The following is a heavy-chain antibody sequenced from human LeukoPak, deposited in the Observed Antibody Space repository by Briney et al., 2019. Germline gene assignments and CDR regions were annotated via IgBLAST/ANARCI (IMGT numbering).Heavy chain of an antibody. V-gene: IGHV3-30*18. D-gene: IGHD3-22*01. CDR1: GFTFSSYG. Sequence: PGRSLRLSCAASGFTFSSYGMHWVRQAPGKGLEWVAVISYDGSNKYYADSVKGRFTISIDNSKNTLYLQMNSLRAEDTAVYYCAKDPYYYDSSGYWDYWGQGTLVTVSS. CDR3: AKDPYYYDSSGYWDY. J-gene: IGHJ4*02. CDR2: ISYDGSNK.